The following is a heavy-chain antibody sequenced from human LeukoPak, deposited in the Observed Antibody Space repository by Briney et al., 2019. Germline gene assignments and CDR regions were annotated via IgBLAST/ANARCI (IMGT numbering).Heavy chain of an antibody. Sequence: PSETLSLVCAVSGYSISSGYYWGWIRQPPGKGLEWIGSIYHSGSTYYNPSLKSRVTISVDTSKNQFSLKLSSVTAADTAAYYCAREPFGSSYYFNYWGQGTLVTVSS. CDR1: GYSISSGYY. D-gene: IGHD6-19*01. CDR3: AREPFGSSYYFNY. CDR2: IYHSGST. V-gene: IGHV4-38-2*02. J-gene: IGHJ4*02.